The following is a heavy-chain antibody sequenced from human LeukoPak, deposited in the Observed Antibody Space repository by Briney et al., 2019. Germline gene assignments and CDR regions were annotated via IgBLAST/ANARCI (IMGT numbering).Heavy chain of an antibody. J-gene: IGHJ4*02. CDR3: ARGGTGGGWPLGDY. D-gene: IGHD6-19*01. CDR1: GGSISSSSYY. CDR2: IYYSGST. V-gene: IGHV4-39*01. Sequence: SETLSLTCTVSGGSISSSSYYWGWIRQPPGKGLEWIGSIYYSGSTYYNPSLKSRVTISVDTSKNQFSLKLSSVTAADTAVYYCARGGTGGGWPLGDYWGQGTLVTVSS.